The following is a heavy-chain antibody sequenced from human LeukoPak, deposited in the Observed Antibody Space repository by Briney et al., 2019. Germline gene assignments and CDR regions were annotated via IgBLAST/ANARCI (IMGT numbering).Heavy chain of an antibody. CDR3: AKSILGTTGLLDN. D-gene: IGHD1-1*01. CDR1: GFTVSSNY. CDR2: LSGRGRHA. V-gene: IGHV3-53*01. J-gene: IGHJ4*02. Sequence: GGSLRLSCAASGFTVSSNYMSWVRQAPGKGLEWVSLLSGRGRHASYTDSVKGRFTISADSSKNTLFLQMNSLRADDTAVYYCAKSILGTTGLLDNWGQGTLVTVSS.